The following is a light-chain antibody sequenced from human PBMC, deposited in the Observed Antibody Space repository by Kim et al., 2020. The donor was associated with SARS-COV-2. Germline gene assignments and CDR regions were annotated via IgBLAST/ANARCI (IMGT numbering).Light chain of an antibody. Sequence: PAAIACRCSQSRVHSDGNTYLSWFQQRPGQAPRRLIYKASNRDSGVPDRCSGSGSGTDFTLKISRVEAEDVGVYYCMQSTQWPGTFGGGTKVDIK. CDR2: KAS. V-gene: IGKV2-30*02. CDR3: MQSTQWPGT. J-gene: IGKJ4*01. CDR1: QSRVHSDGNTY.